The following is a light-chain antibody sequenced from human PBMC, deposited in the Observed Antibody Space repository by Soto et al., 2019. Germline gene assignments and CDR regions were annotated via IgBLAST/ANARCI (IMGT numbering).Light chain of an antibody. CDR1: QGISSY. J-gene: IGKJ3*01. CDR2: AAY. V-gene: IGKV1-9*01. Sequence: DIQLTQSPSFLSASVGDRVTITCRASQGISSYLAWYQQKPGKAPKLLIYAAYALQSVVPSRFSGSGSGTEFALPFCGLQPEDFETYYCKRLNGYPGFGPGTKVDIK. CDR3: KRLNGYPG.